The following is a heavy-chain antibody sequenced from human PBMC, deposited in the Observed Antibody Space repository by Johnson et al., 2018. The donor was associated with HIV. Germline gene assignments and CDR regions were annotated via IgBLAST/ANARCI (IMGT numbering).Heavy chain of an antibody. D-gene: IGHD2-8*02. J-gene: IGHJ3*02. Sequence: VQLVESGGGLVQPGGSLRLSCAASGFTFSSYAMSWVRQAPGKGLEWVSGISWNSGSIGYADSVKGRFTISRDNPRNTLYLQMNSLRAEDTAVYYCAREDPYDYSTGPDVFDIWGQGTMATVS. CDR1: GFTFSSYA. V-gene: IGHV3-23*04. CDR2: ISWNSGSI. CDR3: AREDPYDYSTGPDVFDI.